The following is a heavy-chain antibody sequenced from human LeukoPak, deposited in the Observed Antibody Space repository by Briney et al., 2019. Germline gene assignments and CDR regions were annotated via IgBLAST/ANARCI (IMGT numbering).Heavy chain of an antibody. V-gene: IGHV1-69*04. CDR1: GGTFSSYA. Sequence: SVKVSCKASGGTFSSYAISWVRQAPGQGLEWMGRIIPIFGIANYAQKFQGRVTITADKSTSTADMELSSLRSEDTAVYYCARLGAYSGSYQTYNWFDPWGQGTLVTVSS. J-gene: IGHJ5*02. D-gene: IGHD1-26*01. CDR3: ARLGAYSGSYQTYNWFDP. CDR2: IIPIFGIA.